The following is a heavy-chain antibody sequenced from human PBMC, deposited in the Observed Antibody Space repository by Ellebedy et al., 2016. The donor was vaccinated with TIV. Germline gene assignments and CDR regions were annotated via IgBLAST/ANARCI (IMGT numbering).Heavy chain of an antibody. D-gene: IGHD2-2*01. Sequence: ASVKVSXXASGYTFTSYYMHWVRQAPGQGLEWMGWMNPNSGNTGYAQKFQGRVTMTRNTSISTAYMELSSLRSEDTAVYYCARGVVPVDYWGQGTLVTVSS. CDR2: MNPNSGNT. J-gene: IGHJ4*02. CDR1: GYTFTSYY. V-gene: IGHV1-8*02. CDR3: ARGVVPVDY.